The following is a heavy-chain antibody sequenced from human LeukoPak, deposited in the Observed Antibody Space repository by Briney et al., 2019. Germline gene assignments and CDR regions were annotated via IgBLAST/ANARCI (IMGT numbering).Heavy chain of an antibody. Sequence: PGGSLRLSCAASGFTFDDYTMHWVRQAPGKGLEWVSLISWDGGSTYYADSVKGRFTISRDNSKNSLYLQMNSLRTEDTALYYCAVSGWLNDAFDIWGQGTMVTVSS. CDR1: GFTFDDYT. CDR2: ISWDGGST. V-gene: IGHV3-43*01. J-gene: IGHJ3*02. D-gene: IGHD5-24*01. CDR3: AVSGWLNDAFDI.